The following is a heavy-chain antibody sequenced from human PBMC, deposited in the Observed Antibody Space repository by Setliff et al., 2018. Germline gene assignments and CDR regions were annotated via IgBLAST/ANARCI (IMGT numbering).Heavy chain of an antibody. CDR3: ARLRGAFDY. CDR1: GGSFSGYY. D-gene: IGHD3-16*01. CDR2: INHSGST. Sequence: KPSETLSLTCAVYGGSFSGYYWSWIRQPPGKGLEWIGEINHSGSTNYNPSLKSRVTISVDTSKNQFSLNLNSVTAADTAVYYCARLRGAFDYWGQGTLVTVSS. V-gene: IGHV4-34*01. J-gene: IGHJ4*02.